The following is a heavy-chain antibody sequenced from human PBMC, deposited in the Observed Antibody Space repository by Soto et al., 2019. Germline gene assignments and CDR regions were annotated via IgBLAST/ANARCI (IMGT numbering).Heavy chain of an antibody. J-gene: IGHJ5*02. D-gene: IGHD3-9*01. CDR3: ARDGNYDILTGYYNWFDP. CDR1: GFTFGDYA. Sequence: GGSLRLSCTASGFTFGDYAMSWFRQAPGKGLEWVSYISSSSSYTNYADSVKGRFTISRDNAKNSLYLQMNSLRAEDTAVYYCARDGNYDILTGYYNWFDPWGQGTLVTVSS. V-gene: IGHV3-11*05. CDR2: ISSSSSYT.